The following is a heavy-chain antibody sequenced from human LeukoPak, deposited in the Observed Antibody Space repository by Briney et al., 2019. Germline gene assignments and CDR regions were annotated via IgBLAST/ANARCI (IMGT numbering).Heavy chain of an antibody. D-gene: IGHD2-2*01. V-gene: IGHV1-69*05. CDR3: ARSALGYCSSTSCYSHRYYFDY. CDR1: GGTFSSYA. CDR2: IIPIFGTA. J-gene: IGHJ4*02. Sequence: GASVKVSCTASGGTFSSYAISWVRQAPGQGLEWMGGIIPIFGTANYAQKFQGRVTITTDESTSTAYMELSSLRSEDTAVYYCARSALGYCSSTSCYSHRYYFDYWGQGTLVTVSS.